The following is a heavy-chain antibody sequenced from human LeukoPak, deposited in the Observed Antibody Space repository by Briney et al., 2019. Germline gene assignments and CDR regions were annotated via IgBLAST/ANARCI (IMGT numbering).Heavy chain of an antibody. CDR2: ISYDGSNK. Sequence: GGSLRLSCAASGFTFSSYAMDWVRQAPGKGLEWVAVISYDGSNKYYADSVKGRFTISRDNSNNTLYLQMNSLRAEDTAVYYCARDGPYSGSPYYGMDVWGQGTTVTVSS. V-gene: IGHV3-30-3*01. CDR1: GFTFSSYA. CDR3: ARDGPYSGSPYYGMDV. J-gene: IGHJ6*02. D-gene: IGHD1-26*01.